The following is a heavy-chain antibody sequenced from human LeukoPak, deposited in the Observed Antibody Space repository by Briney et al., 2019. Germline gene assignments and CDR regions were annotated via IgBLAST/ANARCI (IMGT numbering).Heavy chain of an antibody. CDR3: ARGEILLWFGELTL. J-gene: IGHJ4*02. CDR1: GFTFSSYA. Sequence: GGSLRLSCAVSGFTFSSYAMHWVRQAPGKGLEWVAVISYDGDNKYYADSVKGRFTISRDNSKNTLYLQMNSLRAEDTAVYYRARGEILLWFGELTLWGQGTPVTVSS. V-gene: IGHV3-30-3*01. CDR2: ISYDGDNK. D-gene: IGHD3-10*01.